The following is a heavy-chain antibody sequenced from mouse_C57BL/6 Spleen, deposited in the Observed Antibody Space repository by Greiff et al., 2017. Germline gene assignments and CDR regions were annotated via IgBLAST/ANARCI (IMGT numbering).Heavy chain of an antibody. CDR1: GFTFSDYY. Sequence: EVQLVESEGGLVQPGGSMKLSCTASGFTFSDYYMAWVRQVPEKGLEWVANINYDGSSTNYLDSLKSRFILSRDNAKSILYMQLSSLTSEDSATYYCARGDCSSLYYAMDYWGQGTSVTVSS. D-gene: IGHD1-1*01. CDR2: INYDGSST. CDR3: ARGDCSSLYYAMDY. J-gene: IGHJ4*01. V-gene: IGHV5-16*01.